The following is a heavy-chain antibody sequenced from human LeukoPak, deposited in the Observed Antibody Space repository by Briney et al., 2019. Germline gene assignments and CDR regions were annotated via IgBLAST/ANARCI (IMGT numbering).Heavy chain of an antibody. CDR3: ARLDSGYSYGYSPCYFDY. CDR1: GFTFSDYY. Sequence: GGSLRLSCAASGFTFSDYYMSWIRQAPGKGLEWVSYISSSSSYTNYADSVKGRFTISRDNAKNSLYLQMNSLRAEDTAVYYCARLDSGYSYGYSPCYFDYWGQGTLVTVSS. D-gene: IGHD5-18*01. V-gene: IGHV3-11*06. CDR2: ISSSSSYT. J-gene: IGHJ4*02.